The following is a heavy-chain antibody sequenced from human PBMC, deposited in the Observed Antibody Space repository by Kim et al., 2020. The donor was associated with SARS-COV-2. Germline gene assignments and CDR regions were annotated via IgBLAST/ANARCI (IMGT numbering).Heavy chain of an antibody. J-gene: IGHJ4*02. D-gene: IGHD3-10*01. V-gene: IGHV3-NL1*01. CDR3: AKDLGGDHYLDR. Sequence: YFAHSVRGRFTISRENSKKTLFLKMDSLTTEDTAVYFGAKDLGGDHYLDRWGQGTLVTVSA.